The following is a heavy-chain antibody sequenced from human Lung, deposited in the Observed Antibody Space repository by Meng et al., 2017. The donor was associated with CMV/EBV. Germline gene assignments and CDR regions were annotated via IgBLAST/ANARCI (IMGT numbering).Heavy chain of an antibody. CDR3: ARARIQLWQPHFDC. J-gene: IGHJ4*01. D-gene: IGHD5-18*01. CDR2: IHHSATT. V-gene: IGHV4-4*02. CDR1: GGSITSTKW. Sequence: SCAVSGGSITSTKWWNWVRQPPGKGLEWIGEIHHSATTNYNPSLQSRVTMSVDKSKNHFSLNLSSVTAADTAVYYCARARIQLWQPHFDCWGHGIXVTVSS.